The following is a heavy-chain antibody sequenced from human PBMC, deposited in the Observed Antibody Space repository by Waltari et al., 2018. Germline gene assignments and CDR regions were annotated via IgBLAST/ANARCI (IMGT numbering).Heavy chain of an antibody. J-gene: IGHJ4*02. Sequence: QLQLQESGPGLVKPSETLSLTCTVSGGSMRSSSYYWGWIRQPPGKGLEWIGNIYYSGSTYYNPSLKSRVTISVDTSKNQFSLKLSSVTAADTAVHYCALTDYSKDYWGQGTLVTVSS. CDR3: ALTDYSKDY. CDR1: GGSMRSSSYY. CDR2: IYYSGST. V-gene: IGHV4-39*01. D-gene: IGHD4-4*01.